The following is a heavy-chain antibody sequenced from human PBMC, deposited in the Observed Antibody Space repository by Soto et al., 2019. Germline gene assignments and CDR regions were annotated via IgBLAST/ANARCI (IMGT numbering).Heavy chain of an antibody. Sequence: GGSLRLSCAASGFTFSSYSMNWVRQAPGKGLEWVSSISSSSSYIYYADSVKGRFTISRDNAKNSLYLQMNSLRAEDTAVYYCAGALTVSYYFDYWGQGTLVTVSS. J-gene: IGHJ4*02. CDR2: ISSSSSYI. CDR3: AGALTVSYYFDY. CDR1: GFTFSSYS. V-gene: IGHV3-21*01. D-gene: IGHD4-4*01.